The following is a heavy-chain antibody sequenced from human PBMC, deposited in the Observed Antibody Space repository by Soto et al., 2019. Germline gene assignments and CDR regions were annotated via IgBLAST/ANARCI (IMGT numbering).Heavy chain of an antibody. D-gene: IGHD2-2*01. Sequence: SVKVSCKASGGTLSSHAISWVRQAPGQGLEWMGGIIPMFGTRNYEQKFQGRLTFIADESTRTAYMELSRLRSDDTAVYYCASGFCSSISCLTNLPYHYYGMDVWGQGTTVTVSS. J-gene: IGHJ6*02. CDR1: GGTLSSHA. CDR2: IIPMFGTR. V-gene: IGHV1-69*13. CDR3: ASGFCSSISCLTNLPYHYYGMDV.